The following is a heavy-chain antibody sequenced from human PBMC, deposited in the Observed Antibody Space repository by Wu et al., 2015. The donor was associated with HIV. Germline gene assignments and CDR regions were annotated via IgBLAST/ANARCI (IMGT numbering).Heavy chain of an antibody. Sequence: QVQLVQSGAEVKKPGASVKVSCKASGYTFTGYYMHWVRQAPGQGLEWMGWINPNSGGTNYAQKFQGRVTMTRDTSISTAYMELSRLRSDDTAVYYCARVYCGGDCSTDAFDIWGQGTMVTVSS. CDR2: INPNSGGT. J-gene: IGHJ3*02. V-gene: IGHV1-2*02. D-gene: IGHD2-21*01. CDR3: ARVYCGGDCSTDAFDI. CDR1: GYTFTGYY.